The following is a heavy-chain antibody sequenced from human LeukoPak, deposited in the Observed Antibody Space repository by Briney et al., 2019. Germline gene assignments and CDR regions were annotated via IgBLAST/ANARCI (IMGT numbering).Heavy chain of an antibody. CDR3: ARLGRVNYFDY. D-gene: IGHD1-26*01. Sequence: PGGSLRLSCAASGFTVSSNHMSWVRQAPGKGLEWVSVIYSGGNTYYADSVKGRFTISRDNSKSTLYLQMNGLRAEDAAVYYCARLGRVNYFDYWGQGTLVTVSS. CDR1: GFTVSSNH. CDR2: IYSGGNT. J-gene: IGHJ4*02. V-gene: IGHV3-53*01.